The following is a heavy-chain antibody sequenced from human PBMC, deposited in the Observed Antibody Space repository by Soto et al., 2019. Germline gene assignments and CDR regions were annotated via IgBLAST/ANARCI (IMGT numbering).Heavy chain of an antibody. J-gene: IGHJ5*02. CDR2: IIPMFGTA. Sequence: GASVKVSCKAAGGTFSSYGISWVRQAPGQGLECMGGIIPMFGTATHTQNFQGRLTITADESTSTAYLELTGLRSDDTGVYYCARLNGYSTGWFATWGQGTLVTVSS. CDR1: GGTFSSYG. D-gene: IGHD2-8*02. CDR3: ARLNGYSTGWFAT. V-gene: IGHV1-69*13.